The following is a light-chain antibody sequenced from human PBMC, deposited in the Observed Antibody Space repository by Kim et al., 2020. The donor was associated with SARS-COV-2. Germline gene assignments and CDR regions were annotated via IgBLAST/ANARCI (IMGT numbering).Light chain of an antibody. Sequence: EIVLTQSPGTLSLSPGERATLSCRASQNVVTNYLAWYQQRPGQAPRLLIYGASSRATDIPDRFTGSGPGTDFTLTISRLEPEDFAVYYCQQYSSSPGTFGQGTRLEIK. J-gene: IGKJ5*01. CDR3: QQYSSSPGT. CDR1: QNVVTNY. V-gene: IGKV3-20*01. CDR2: GAS.